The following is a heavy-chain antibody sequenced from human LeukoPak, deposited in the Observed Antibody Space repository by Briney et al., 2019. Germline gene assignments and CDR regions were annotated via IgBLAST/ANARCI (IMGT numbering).Heavy chain of an antibody. V-gene: IGHV3-21*01. Sequence: GGSLRLSCAASGFRFRDYTMNWVRQASGKGLEWLASISSSSSYIYFADSVRGRFTISRDNAKNSLYLQMNSLRAEDTAVYYCAKDSPSRTATTEVPVDCWGQGTLVTVS. CDR1: GFRFRDYT. D-gene: IGHD1/OR15-1a*01. CDR3: AKDSPSRTATTEVPVDC. CDR2: ISSSSSYI. J-gene: IGHJ4*02.